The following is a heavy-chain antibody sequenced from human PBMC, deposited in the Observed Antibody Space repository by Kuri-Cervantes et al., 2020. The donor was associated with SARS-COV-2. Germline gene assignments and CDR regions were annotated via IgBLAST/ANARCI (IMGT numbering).Heavy chain of an antibody. CDR2: MYLPGIA. CDR3: ARNWGFGFDV. D-gene: IGHD3-16*01. Sequence: SETLSLTCGVSGDSIGSSDWWSWIRQPPGKGLEWIGQMYLPGIANYNPSLRGRVTISGDKSQRQISLKLISLTAAGTAVYYCARNWGFGFDVWGQGIMVTVSS. V-gene: IGHV4-4*02. J-gene: IGHJ3*01. CDR1: GDSIGSSDW.